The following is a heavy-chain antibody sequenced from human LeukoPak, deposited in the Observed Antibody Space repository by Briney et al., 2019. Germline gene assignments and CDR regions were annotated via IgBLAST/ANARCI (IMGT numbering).Heavy chain of an antibody. CDR1: GFTFSSYE. Sequence: GGSLRLSCAASGFTFSSYEMNWVRQAPGKGLEWVSYISSSGSTIYYADSVKGRFTISRDNAKNSLYLQMNSLRAEDTAVYYCARVPLTYYYGSGSYFSGFNAFDIWGQGTMVTVSS. CDR2: ISSSGSTI. CDR3: ARVPLTYYYGSGSYFSGFNAFDI. J-gene: IGHJ3*02. V-gene: IGHV3-48*03. D-gene: IGHD3-10*01.